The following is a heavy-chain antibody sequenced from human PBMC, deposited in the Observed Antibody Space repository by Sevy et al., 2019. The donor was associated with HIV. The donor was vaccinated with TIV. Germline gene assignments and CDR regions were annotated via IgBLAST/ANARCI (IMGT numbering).Heavy chain of an antibody. J-gene: IGHJ3*02. CDR3: TRSIAARPHDAFDI. D-gene: IGHD6-6*01. CDR2: IRSKAYGGTT. V-gene: IGHV3-49*04. Sequence: GVSLRLSCTASGFTFGDYAMSWVRQAPGKGLEWVGFIRSKAYGGTTEYAASVKGRFTISRDDSKSIAYLQMNSLKTEDTAVYYCTRSIAARPHDAFDIWGQGTMVTVSS. CDR1: GFTFGDYA.